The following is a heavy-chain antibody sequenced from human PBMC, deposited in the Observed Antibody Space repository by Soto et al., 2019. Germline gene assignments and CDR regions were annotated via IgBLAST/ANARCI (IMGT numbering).Heavy chain of an antibody. J-gene: IGHJ5*02. CDR1: GGSISSYY. Sequence: QVQLQESGPGLVKPSETLSLTCTVSGGSISSYYWSWIRQPPGKGLEWIGYIYYSGSTNYNPSLKSRVTISVDTSKNQSSLKLSSVTAADTAVYYCARGGSNYDFWSGYYTYWFDPWGQGTLVTVSS. V-gene: IGHV4-59*01. CDR3: ARGGSNYDFWSGYYTYWFDP. CDR2: IYYSGST. D-gene: IGHD3-3*01.